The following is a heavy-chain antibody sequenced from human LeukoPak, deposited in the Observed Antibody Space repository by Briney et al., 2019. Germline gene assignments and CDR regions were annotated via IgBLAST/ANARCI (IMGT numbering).Heavy chain of an antibody. D-gene: IGHD6-19*01. V-gene: IGHV3-23*01. CDR3: AKPMYSSGWYNWFDP. CDR2: ISGSGGST. Sequence: GGSLRLSCAASGFTFSSYGMSWVRQAPGKGLEWVSAISGSGGSTYYADSVKGRFTISRDNSKNTLYLQMNSLRAEDTAVYYCAKPMYSSGWYNWFDPWGQGTLVTVSS. J-gene: IGHJ5*02. CDR1: GFTFSSYG.